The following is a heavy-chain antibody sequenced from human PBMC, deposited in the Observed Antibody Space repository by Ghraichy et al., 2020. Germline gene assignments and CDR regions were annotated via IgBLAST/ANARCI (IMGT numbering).Heavy chain of an antibody. Sequence: SETLSLTCAVYGGSFSGYYWSWIRQPPGKGLEWIGEINHSGSTNYNPSLKSRVTISVDTSKNQFSLKLSSVTAADTAVYYCARVGRYLNWFDPWGQGTLVTVSS. J-gene: IGHJ5*02. D-gene: IGHD3-9*01. CDR3: ARVGRYLNWFDP. CDR1: GGSFSGYY. CDR2: INHSGST. V-gene: IGHV4-34*01.